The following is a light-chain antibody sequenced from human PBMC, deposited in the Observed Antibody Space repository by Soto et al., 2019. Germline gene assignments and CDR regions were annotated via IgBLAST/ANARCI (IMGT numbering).Light chain of an antibody. V-gene: IGKV3-11*01. CDR1: QSVSSY. CDR3: QQRSNWPPKVT. J-gene: IGKJ5*01. CDR2: DAS. Sequence: EIVLTQSPATLSFRLGERATLSYSDIQSVSSYLAWYQQKPGQAPRLLIYDASNRATGIPARFSGSGSGTDFTLTISSLEPEDFAVYYCQQRSNWPPKVTFGQGTRLEIK.